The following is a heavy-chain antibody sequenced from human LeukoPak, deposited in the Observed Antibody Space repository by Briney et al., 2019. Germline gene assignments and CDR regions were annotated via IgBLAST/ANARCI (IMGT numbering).Heavy chain of an antibody. V-gene: IGHV3-21*01. Sequence: GGSLRLSCAASGFTFSSYSMNWGRQAPGKGLEWVSSISSSSSYIYYADSVKGRFTISRDNAKNSLYLQMNSLRAEDTAVYYCARGPGATGGYYCYYYMDVWGKGTTVTVSS. CDR1: GFTFSSYS. D-gene: IGHD1-14*01. J-gene: IGHJ6*03. CDR2: ISSSSSYI. CDR3: ARGPGATGGYYCYYYMDV.